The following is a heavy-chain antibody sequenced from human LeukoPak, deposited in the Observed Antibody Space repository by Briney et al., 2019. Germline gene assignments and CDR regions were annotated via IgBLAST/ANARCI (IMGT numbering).Heavy chain of an antibody. J-gene: IGHJ4*02. V-gene: IGHV3-30*01. D-gene: IGHD4-23*01. Sequence: DSVKGRFTMSRDNPKNTMNLQMNSLRAEDTAVYYCARDYGGSSPFDYWGQGTLVTVSS. CDR3: ARDYGGSSPFDY.